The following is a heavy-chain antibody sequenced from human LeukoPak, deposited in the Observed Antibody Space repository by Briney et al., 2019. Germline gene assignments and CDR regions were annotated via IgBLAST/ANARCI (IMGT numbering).Heavy chain of an antibody. CDR3: ARGPPRGKYYYMDV. CDR2: IGTASDT. Sequence: GGSLRLSCAASGFTFSSFDMHWVRQPTGQGLEWVSTIGTASDTYYPGSVEGRFTLSRDNAKNSLYLQMNSLKAGETAVYYCARGPPRGKYYYMDVWGKGTTVTVSS. D-gene: IGHD1-1*01. J-gene: IGHJ6*03. CDR1: GFTFSSFD. V-gene: IGHV3-13*01.